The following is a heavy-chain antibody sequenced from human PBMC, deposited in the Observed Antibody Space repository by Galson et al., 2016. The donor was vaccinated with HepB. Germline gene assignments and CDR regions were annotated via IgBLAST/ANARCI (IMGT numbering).Heavy chain of an antibody. Sequence: SLRLSCAASGFSFRSYAMHWVRQAPGKGLDWVAVLSYDETKTYYADSVKGRFTVSRDNSKYTLYLQTNSLRPEDTAVYYCAGDSAWGYSDYWGQGTLVTVSS. D-gene: IGHD3-16*01. CDR3: AGDSAWGYSDY. J-gene: IGHJ4*02. CDR2: LSYDETKT. V-gene: IGHV3-30-3*01. CDR1: GFSFRSYA.